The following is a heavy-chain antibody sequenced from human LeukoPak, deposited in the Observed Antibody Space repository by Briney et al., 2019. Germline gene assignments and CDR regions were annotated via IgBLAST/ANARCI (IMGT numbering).Heavy chain of an antibody. CDR3: ARVGVGYSYGAAFDY. J-gene: IGHJ4*02. Sequence: SETLSLTCAVYGGSFSGYDWSWIRQPPGKGLEWMGEINHSGSTNYNPSLKSRVTISVDTSKNQFSLKLSSVTAADTAVYYCARVGVGYSYGAAFDYWGQGTLVTVSS. D-gene: IGHD5-18*01. CDR2: INHSGST. V-gene: IGHV4-34*01. CDR1: GGSFSGYD.